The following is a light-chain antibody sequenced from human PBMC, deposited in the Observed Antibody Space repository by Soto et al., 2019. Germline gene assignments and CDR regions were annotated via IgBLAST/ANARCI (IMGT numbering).Light chain of an antibody. V-gene: IGLV3-21*04. Sequence: SYELTQPPSVSVAPGKTARITCGGNNIGGKSVHWYQQKPGQAPVLVIYYDSDRPSGIPERFSGSNSWNTATLTISRVEAGDEADYYCQVWDSSSDHPGYVFGTGTKVTVL. CDR1: NIGGKS. J-gene: IGLJ1*01. CDR3: QVWDSSSDHPGYV. CDR2: YDS.